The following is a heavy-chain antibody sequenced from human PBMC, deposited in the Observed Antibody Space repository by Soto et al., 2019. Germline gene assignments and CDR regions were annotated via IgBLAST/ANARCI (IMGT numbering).Heavy chain of an antibody. J-gene: IGHJ6*02. D-gene: IGHD3-10*01. Sequence: QVQLVQSGAEVKKPGSSVKVSCKASGGTFSSYAISWVRQAPGQGLEWMGGIIPIFGTANYAQKFQGRVTITADESTSTAYMELSSLRSEDTAVYYCARVGPITMVRGVIIGYYYGMDVWGQGTTVTVS. CDR1: GGTFSSYA. CDR3: ARVGPITMVRGVIIGYYYGMDV. CDR2: IIPIFGTA. V-gene: IGHV1-69*01.